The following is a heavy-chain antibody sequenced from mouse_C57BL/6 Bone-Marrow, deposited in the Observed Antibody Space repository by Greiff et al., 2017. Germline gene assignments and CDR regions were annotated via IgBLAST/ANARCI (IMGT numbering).Heavy chain of an antibody. CDR3: ARLGYGSSRDY. CDR1: GFTFSSYG. Sequence: EVQLVESGGDLVKPGGSLKLSCAASGFTFSSYGMSWVRQTPDKRLEWVATISSGGSYTYYPDSVKGRFTISRDNAKNTLYLPMSSLKSEDTAMYYCARLGYGSSRDYWGQGTTLTVSS. CDR2: ISSGGSYT. D-gene: IGHD1-1*01. V-gene: IGHV5-6*01. J-gene: IGHJ2*01.